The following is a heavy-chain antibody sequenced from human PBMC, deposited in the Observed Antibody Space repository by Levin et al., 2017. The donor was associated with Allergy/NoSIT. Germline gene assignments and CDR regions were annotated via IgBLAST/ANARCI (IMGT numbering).Heavy chain of an antibody. CDR2: IYYSVST. Sequence: SETLSLTCTVSGGSISSYYWSWIRQPPGKGLEWIGYIYYSVSTNYNPSLKSRITISVDTSKNQFSLKLSSVTAADTAVYYCARAVAQHYYYYYMDVWGKGTTVTVSS. V-gene: IGHV4-59*01. D-gene: IGHD6-19*01. CDR3: ARAVAQHYYYYYMDV. J-gene: IGHJ6*03. CDR1: GGSISSYY.